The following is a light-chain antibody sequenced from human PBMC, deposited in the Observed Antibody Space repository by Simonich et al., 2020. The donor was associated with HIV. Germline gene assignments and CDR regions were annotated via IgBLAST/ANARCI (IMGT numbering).Light chain of an antibody. CDR2: AAS. J-gene: IGKJ2*01. CDR1: QGISSY. CDR3: QQLNSYPPYT. Sequence: IQLTQSPSFLSASVGDRVTITCRASQGISSYLAWYQQKPGKAPKLLIYAASTLQIGVPSRFSGSGSGTEFTLTISSLQPEDFATYYCQQLNSYPPYTFGQGTKLEIK. V-gene: IGKV1-9*01.